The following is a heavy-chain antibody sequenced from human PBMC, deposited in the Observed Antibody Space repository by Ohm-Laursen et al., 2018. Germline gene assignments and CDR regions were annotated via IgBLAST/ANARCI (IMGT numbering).Heavy chain of an antibody. Sequence: SETLSLTCAVSGFSISSGYYWDWIRQPPGEGLAWIGSIFHTGSSSYNPSFKSRVTMSAGTSKNKFPLKLSTAPAADTAVYYCASYHGRTVITTHYFDSWGQGTLVTVSS. J-gene: IGHJ4*02. V-gene: IGHV4-38-2*01. CDR3: ASYHGRTVITTHYFDS. D-gene: IGHD4-17*01. CDR2: IFHTGSS. CDR1: GFSISSGYY.